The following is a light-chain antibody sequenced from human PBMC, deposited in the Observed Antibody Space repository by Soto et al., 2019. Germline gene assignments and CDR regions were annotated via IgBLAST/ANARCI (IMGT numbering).Light chain of an antibody. Sequence: IQMPQTPSSLSASVGDRVTMTCGASQSISSYLNWYQQKPGKAPKLLIYAASSLQSGVPSRFSGSGSGTDFTLTISSLQPEDFATYYCQQSYSTPFTSGPGSKVDI. CDR2: AAS. CDR1: QSISSY. CDR3: QQSYSTPFT. V-gene: IGKV1-39*01. J-gene: IGKJ3*01.